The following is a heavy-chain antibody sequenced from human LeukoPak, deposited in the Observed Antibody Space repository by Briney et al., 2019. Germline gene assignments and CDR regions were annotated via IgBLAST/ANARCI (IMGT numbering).Heavy chain of an antibody. CDR2: ISSSSSYI. CDR1: GFTFSSYS. Sequence: GGSLRLSCAASGFTFSSYSMNWVRQAPGKGLEWVSSISSSSSYIYCADSVKGRFTISRDNAKNSLYLQMNSLRAEDTAVYYCARVSDIVATLYYFDYWGQGTLVTVSS. J-gene: IGHJ4*02. CDR3: ARVSDIVATLYYFDY. D-gene: IGHD5-12*01. V-gene: IGHV3-21*01.